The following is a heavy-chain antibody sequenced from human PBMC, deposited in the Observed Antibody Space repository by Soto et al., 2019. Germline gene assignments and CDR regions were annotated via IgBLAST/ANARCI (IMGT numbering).Heavy chain of an antibody. V-gene: IGHV3-30*03. CDR2: ISGDGINT. J-gene: IGHJ4*02. D-gene: IGHD1-26*01. Sequence: GGSLRLSCSASGFNFGFFGMHWVRQAPGKGLEWVAFISGDGINTQYADSVRGRFTLSRDYSRKTMYLQMDSLRDEDTALYYCARGNLSFDFDSWGLGTLVTVSS. CDR1: GFNFGFFG. CDR3: ARGNLSFDFDS.